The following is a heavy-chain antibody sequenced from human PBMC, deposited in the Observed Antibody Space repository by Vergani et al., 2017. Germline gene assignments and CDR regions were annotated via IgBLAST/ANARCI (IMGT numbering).Heavy chain of an antibody. Sequence: QVQLQESGPGLVKPSQTLSLTCTVSGGSISSGGYYWSWIRQHPGKGLEWIGYIYYSGSTYYNPSLKSRVTISVDTSKNQFSLKLSSVTAAATAVYYCARGLRFLEWPYAFEIWGQGTMVTVSS. J-gene: IGHJ3*02. CDR1: GGSISSGGYY. CDR3: ARGLRFLEWPYAFEI. V-gene: IGHV4-31*03. CDR2: IYYSGST. D-gene: IGHD3-3*01.